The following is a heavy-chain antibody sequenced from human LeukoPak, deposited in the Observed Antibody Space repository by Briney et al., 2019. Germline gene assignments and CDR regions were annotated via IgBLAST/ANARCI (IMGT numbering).Heavy chain of an antibody. D-gene: IGHD3-10*01. CDR3: ARDRKWLLRGGPSSDAFDI. CDR2: ISYDGSNK. Sequence: GRSLRLSCAASGFTFITYAIHWVRQAPGKGLEWVAFISYDGSNKYYADSVKGRFTISRDNSKNTLYLQMNSLRAEDTAVYYCARDRKWLLRGGPSSDAFDIWGQGTMVTVSS. CDR1: GFTFITYA. J-gene: IGHJ3*02. V-gene: IGHV3-30*04.